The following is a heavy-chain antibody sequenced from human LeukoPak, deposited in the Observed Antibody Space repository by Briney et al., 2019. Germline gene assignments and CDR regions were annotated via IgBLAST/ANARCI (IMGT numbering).Heavy chain of an antibody. J-gene: IGHJ4*02. D-gene: IGHD3-9*01. CDR3: AKDPNYDILTGPFDY. CDR1: GFTVSSNY. Sequence: GGSLRLSCAASGFTVSSNYMSWVRQAPGKGLEWVAFIRYDGSNKYYADSVKGRFTISRDNSKNTLYLQMNSLRAEDTAVYYCAKDPNYDILTGPFDYWGQGTLVTVSS. V-gene: IGHV3-30*02. CDR2: IRYDGSNK.